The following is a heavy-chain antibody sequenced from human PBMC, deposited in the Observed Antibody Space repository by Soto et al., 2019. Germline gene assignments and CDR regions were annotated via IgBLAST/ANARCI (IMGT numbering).Heavy chain of an antibody. CDR3: ARDRGHSSSWDYFDY. CDR1: GYTFTSSY. CDR2: INPSGGST. D-gene: IGHD6-13*01. J-gene: IGHJ4*02. Sequence: ASVKVSCKASGYTFTSSYMHWVRQAPGQGLEWLGIINPSGGSTSYAQKFRGRVTMTRDTSTSTVYMELSSLRSEDTAVYYCARDRGHSSSWDYFDYWGLGSLVTVSS. V-gene: IGHV1-46*01.